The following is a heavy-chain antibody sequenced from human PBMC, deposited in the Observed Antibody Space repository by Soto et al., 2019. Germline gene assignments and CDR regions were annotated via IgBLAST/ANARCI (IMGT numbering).Heavy chain of an antibody. CDR2: IYWDDDK. CDR1: GFSLSTSGVG. V-gene: IGHV2-5*02. CDR3: AYLPGSGGSCYWFSFSGMDV. J-gene: IGHJ6*02. D-gene: IGHD2-15*01. Sequence: QITLKESGPTLVKPTQTLTLTCTFSGFSLSTSGVGVAWIRPPPGKALEWLALIYWDDDKRYRPPLESRLTITKDTSKNQVVLTMTNMDSVDTAKYYCAYLPGSGGSCYWFSFSGMDVWGQGTTVTVSS.